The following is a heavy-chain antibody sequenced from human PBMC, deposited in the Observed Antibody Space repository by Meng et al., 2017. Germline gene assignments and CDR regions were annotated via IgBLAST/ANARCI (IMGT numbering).Heavy chain of an antibody. D-gene: IGHD6-13*01. CDR1: GYTFTSYA. CDR2: INAGYGNT. Sequence: ASVKVSCKASGYTFTSYAMHWVRQAPGQRLEWMGWINAGYGNTKYSQKFQGRVTMTRDTSISTAYMELSRLRSDDTAVYYCASGSIAAAGVDYWGQGTLVTVSS. CDR3: ASGSIAAAGVDY. V-gene: IGHV1-3*01. J-gene: IGHJ4*02.